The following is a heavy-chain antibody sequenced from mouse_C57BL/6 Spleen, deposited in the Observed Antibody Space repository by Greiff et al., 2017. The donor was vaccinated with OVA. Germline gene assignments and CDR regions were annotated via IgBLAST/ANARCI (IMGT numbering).Heavy chain of an antibody. D-gene: IGHD1-1*01. CDR3: ARAGTTVVATRWYFDV. J-gene: IGHJ1*03. CDR1: GYTFTSYW. CDR2: IAPSDSYT. V-gene: IGHV1-50*01. Sequence: QVQLQQPGAELVKPGASVKLSCKASGYTFTSYWMQWVKQRPGQGLEWIGEIAPSDSYTNYNQKFKGKATLTVDTASSTAYMQLSSLTSEDSAVDYGARAGTTVVATRWYFDVWGTGTTVTVSS.